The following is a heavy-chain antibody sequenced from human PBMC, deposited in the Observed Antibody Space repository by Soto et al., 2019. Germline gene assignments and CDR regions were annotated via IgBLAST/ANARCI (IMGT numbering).Heavy chain of an antibody. Sequence: EVQLVESGGGLVQPGGSLTLSCAASGFTFSRNWMSWVRQAPGKGLEWVANIKEDGSAKYYADAVKGRFTLSRDNVENSLYLQMNSLRAEDTSVYYCARDGVGYPAWGQGTLVTVSS. CDR1: GFTFSRNW. CDR3: ARDGVGYPA. CDR2: IKEDGSAK. J-gene: IGHJ5*02. V-gene: IGHV3-7*01. D-gene: IGHD3-10*01.